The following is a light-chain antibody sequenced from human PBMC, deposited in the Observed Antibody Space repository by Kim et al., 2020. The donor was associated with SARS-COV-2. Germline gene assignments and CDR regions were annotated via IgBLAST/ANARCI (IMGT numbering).Light chain of an antibody. CDR1: DSYVASYDF. CDR3: NSYAGNNNLL. CDR2: ELT. V-gene: IGLV2-8*01. J-gene: IGLJ2*01. Sequence: LSVPESFIVTDSYVASYDFVTWCQQQRGKAPKYVIYELTKRPSGVPDRFSGSKSGNTDSLTVSGLQAEDEADYYCNSYAGNNNLLLGGGTQLAVL.